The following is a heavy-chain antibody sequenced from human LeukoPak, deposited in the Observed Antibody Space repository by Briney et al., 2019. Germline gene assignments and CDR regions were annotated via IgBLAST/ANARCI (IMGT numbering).Heavy chain of an antibody. CDR3: ARAHGPLSSGWYQDAFDI. CDR1: GGSFSSGAYY. V-gene: IGHV4-31*03. Sequence: SETLSLTCTVSGGSFSSGAYYWGWLRQHPATGLEWLGYIYYSGSTYYNPSLKSRVTISIDTSKNQLSLKLSSVTAADTAVYYCARAHGPLSSGWYQDAFDIWGQGTMVTVSS. J-gene: IGHJ3*02. D-gene: IGHD6-19*01. CDR2: IYYSGST.